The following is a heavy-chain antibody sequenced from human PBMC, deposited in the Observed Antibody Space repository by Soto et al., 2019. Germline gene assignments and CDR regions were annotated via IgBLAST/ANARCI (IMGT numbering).Heavy chain of an antibody. CDR3: ARAMDYGARDV. V-gene: IGHV1-69*02. D-gene: IGHD4-17*01. CDR2: IIPILGIA. J-gene: IGHJ6*02. Sequence: QVQLVQSGAEVKKPGSSVKVSCKASGGTFSSYTISWVRQAPAHGLEWLGSIIPILGIANYAQKFQGRVTITADQSTSTAYMALSSLRSEDTAVYYCARAMDYGARDVWGQGTKVTVSS. CDR1: GGTFSSYT.